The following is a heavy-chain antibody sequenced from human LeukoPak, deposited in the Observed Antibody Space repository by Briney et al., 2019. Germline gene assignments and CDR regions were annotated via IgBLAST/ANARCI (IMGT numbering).Heavy chain of an antibody. CDR3: ARAARQQLPRDRRRDYYYYMDV. CDR2: IYYSGST. J-gene: IGHJ6*03. Sequence: SETLSLTCTVSGGSISSYYWSWIRQPPGKGLEWIGYIYYSGSTNYNPSLKSRVTISVDTSKNQFSLKLSSVTAADTAVYYCARAARQQLPRDRRRDYYYYMDVWGKGTTVTVSS. CDR1: GGSISSYY. D-gene: IGHD6-13*01. V-gene: IGHV4-59*01.